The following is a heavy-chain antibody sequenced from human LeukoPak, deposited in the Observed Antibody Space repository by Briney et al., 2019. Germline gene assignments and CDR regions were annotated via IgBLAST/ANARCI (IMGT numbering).Heavy chain of an antibody. CDR2: IKSDGITT. J-gene: IGHJ6*02. V-gene: IGHV3-74*01. Sequence: GGSLRLSCAASGFTFSDYWMHWVRHAPGKGLVWVSRIKSDGITTTYADSVKGRFTISRDNAKNTLYLQMNSLRAEDTAVYYCARLHPSSGFSMDVWGQGTTVTVSS. CDR3: ARLHPSSGFSMDV. D-gene: IGHD3-22*01. CDR1: GFTFSDYW.